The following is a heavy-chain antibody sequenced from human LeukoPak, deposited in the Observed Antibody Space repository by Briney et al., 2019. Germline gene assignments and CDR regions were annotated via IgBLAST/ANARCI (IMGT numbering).Heavy chain of an antibody. D-gene: IGHD2-2*03. Sequence: SETLSLTCTVSGGSISSYYWSWIRQPAGKGLEWIGRIYTSGSTNYNPSLKSRVTISVDTSKNQFSLKLSSVTAADTAVYYCARGLGYCSSTSCYALTYFDYWGQGTLVTVSS. J-gene: IGHJ4*02. CDR1: GGSISSYY. V-gene: IGHV4-4*07. CDR3: ARGLGYCSSTSCYALTYFDY. CDR2: IYTSGST.